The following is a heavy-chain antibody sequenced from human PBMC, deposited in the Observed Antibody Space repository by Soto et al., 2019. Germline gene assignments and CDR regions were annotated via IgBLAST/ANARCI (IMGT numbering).Heavy chain of an antibody. J-gene: IGHJ4*02. CDR1: GFSFSNYG. V-gene: IGHV3-30*03. Sequence: QVQLVESGGGVVQPGRSLRLSCAASGFSFSNYGMHWVRQAPGKGLEWVAVISYDGSNKYYADSVKGRFTISRDNSKNTLYLQMNSLRAEDTAVCYCAIDGCGGACHDHDYWGQGALVTVSS. D-gene: IGHD2-21*02. CDR3: AIDGCGGACHDHDY. CDR2: ISYDGSNK.